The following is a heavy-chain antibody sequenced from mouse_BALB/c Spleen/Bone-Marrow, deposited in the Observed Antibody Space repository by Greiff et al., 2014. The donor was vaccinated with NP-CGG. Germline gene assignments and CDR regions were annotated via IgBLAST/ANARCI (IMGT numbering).Heavy chain of an antibody. CDR3: ARLRRYYGYFDY. V-gene: IGHV5-17*02. Sequence: VQLKESGGGLVQPGGSRKLSCAASGFTFSSFGMHWVRQAPEKGLEWVAYISSGSSTIYYADTVKGRFTISRDNPKNTLFPQMTSLRSEDTAMYHCARLRRYYGYFDYWGQGTTLTVSS. CDR1: GFTFSSFG. D-gene: IGHD1-1*01. J-gene: IGHJ2*01. CDR2: ISSGSSTI.